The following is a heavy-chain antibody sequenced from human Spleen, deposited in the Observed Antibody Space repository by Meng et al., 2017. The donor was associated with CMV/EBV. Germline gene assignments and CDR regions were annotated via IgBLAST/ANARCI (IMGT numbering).Heavy chain of an antibody. CDR3: ARDRLPTVYRGLDY. V-gene: IGHV4-34*01. CDR1: GESFSGHY. J-gene: IGHJ4*02. Sequence: SETLSLTCAVYGESFSGHYWSWIRQTPGKGLEWIGQIYHTGSTNYNPSLKSRLTISVDTSKNQFSLRLTSVTAADTAVYYCARDRLPTVYRGLDYWGRGMLVTVSS. CDR2: IYHTGST. D-gene: IGHD1-26*01.